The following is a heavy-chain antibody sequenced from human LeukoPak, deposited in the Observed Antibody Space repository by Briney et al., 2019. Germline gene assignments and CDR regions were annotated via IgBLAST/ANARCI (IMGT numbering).Heavy chain of an antibody. CDR2: MNPNSGNT. Sequence: ASVSVPCRTAGYTFTNYEINWVRQATGQGIEWMGWMNPNSGNTGYAQKFQGRVTMTRNTSISTAYMELSSLRSEDTAVYYCARPHCSSTDCHPPEWFDPWGQGTLVTVSS. CDR3: ARPHCSSTDCHPPEWFDP. D-gene: IGHD2-2*01. V-gene: IGHV1-8*01. J-gene: IGHJ5*02. CDR1: GYTFTNYE.